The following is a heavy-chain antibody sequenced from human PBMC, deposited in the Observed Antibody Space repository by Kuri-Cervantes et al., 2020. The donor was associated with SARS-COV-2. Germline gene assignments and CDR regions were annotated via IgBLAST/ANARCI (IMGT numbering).Heavy chain of an antibody. V-gene: IGHV4-59*01. J-gene: IGHJ2*01. Sequence: SETLSLTCTVSGGSISSYYWSWIRQPPGKGLGWIGYIYYSGSTNYNPSLKSRVTISVDTSKNQFSLKLSSVTAADTAVYYCARDPGGGIAARPVIGWCFDLWGRGTLVTVSS. CDR3: ARDPGGGIAARPVIGWCFDL. CDR1: GGSISSYY. CDR2: IYYSGST. D-gene: IGHD6-6*01.